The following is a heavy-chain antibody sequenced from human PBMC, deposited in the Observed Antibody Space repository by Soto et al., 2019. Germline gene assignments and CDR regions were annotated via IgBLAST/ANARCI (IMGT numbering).Heavy chain of an antibody. CDR1: GGSISSSSYY. Sequence: QLQLQESGPGLVKPSETLSLTCTVSGGSISSSSYYWGWIRQPPGKGLEWIGSIYYSGSTYYNLSLKSRVTISVDTSKNQFSLKLSSVTAADTAVYYCARSAHYYDSSGYYSDAFDIWGQGTMVTVSS. V-gene: IGHV4-39*01. CDR3: ARSAHYYDSSGYYSDAFDI. J-gene: IGHJ3*02. CDR2: IYYSGST. D-gene: IGHD3-22*01.